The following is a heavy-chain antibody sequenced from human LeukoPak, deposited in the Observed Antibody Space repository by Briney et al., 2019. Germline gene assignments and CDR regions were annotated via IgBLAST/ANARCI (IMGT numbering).Heavy chain of an antibody. CDR2: INPNSGGT. V-gene: IGHV1-2*02. CDR3: ARDQPSGNYYG. J-gene: IGHJ4*02. D-gene: IGHD3-22*01. Sequence: ASVKVSCKASGYTSTGYYMHWVRQAPGQGLEWMGWINPNSGGTNYAQKFQGRVTMTRDTSINTAYMELSRLKSDDTAVYYCARDQPSGNYYGWGQGTLVIVSS. CDR1: GYTSTGYY.